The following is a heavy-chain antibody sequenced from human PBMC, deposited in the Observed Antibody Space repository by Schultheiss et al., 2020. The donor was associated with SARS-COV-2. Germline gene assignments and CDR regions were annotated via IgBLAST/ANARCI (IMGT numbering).Heavy chain of an antibody. CDR1: GGSFSGYY. CDR2: INHSGST. CDR3: ARADGYNVRDAFDI. Sequence: SETLSLTCAVYGGSFSGYYWSWIRQPPGKGLEWIGEINHSGSTNYNPSLKSRVTISVDTSKNQFSLKVSSVTAADTAVYYCARADGYNVRDAFDIWGQGTMVTVSS. V-gene: IGHV4-34*01. D-gene: IGHD5-24*01. J-gene: IGHJ3*02.